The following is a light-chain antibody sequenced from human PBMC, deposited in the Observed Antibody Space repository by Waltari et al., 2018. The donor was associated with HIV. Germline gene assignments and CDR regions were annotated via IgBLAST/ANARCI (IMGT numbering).Light chain of an antibody. Sequence: QSALTQPASVSGSPGQSITISCTGSSSDVGGYNFVSWSQQHPGKAPRVLIYDVTTRPSGVSDRFSGSRSGDTASLTISGLQPEDEADYYCESYTSTSVWVFGGGTRLTVL. J-gene: IGLJ3*02. V-gene: IGLV2-14*03. CDR3: ESYTSTSVWV. CDR2: DVT. CDR1: SSDVGGYNF.